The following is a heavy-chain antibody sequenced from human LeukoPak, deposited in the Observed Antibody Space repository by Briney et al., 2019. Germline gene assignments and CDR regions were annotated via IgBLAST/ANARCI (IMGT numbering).Heavy chain of an antibody. CDR2: ISANSANI. CDR1: GFTFDDYV. Sequence: GRSLRLSCAASGFTFDDYVMHWVRQAPGRGLEWVSGISANSANIGYADSVKGRFTLSRDNAKNSLYLQTNSLRTEDTALYYCARDFCTGCNYYFYGMDVWGRGTTVTVSS. J-gene: IGHJ6*02. D-gene: IGHD2-2*01. CDR3: ARDFCTGCNYYFYGMDV. V-gene: IGHV3-9*01.